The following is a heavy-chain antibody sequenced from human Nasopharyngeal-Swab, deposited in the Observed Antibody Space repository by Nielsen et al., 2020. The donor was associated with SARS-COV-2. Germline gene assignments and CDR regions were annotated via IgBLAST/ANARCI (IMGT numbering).Heavy chain of an antibody. CDR2: ITPIFDTT. CDR1: GDTFSSYA. CDR3: ARGDTTDSYYYYYLDV. Sequence: SVQVSCTASGDTFSSYAIGWVRQAPGQGLEWMGGITPIFDTTNYAQKFQGRVTITADKSTNTAYMELDSLRSEDTAVYYCARGDTTDSYYYYYLDVWGKGTTVTVSS. D-gene: IGHD5-18*01. J-gene: IGHJ6*03. V-gene: IGHV1-69*06.